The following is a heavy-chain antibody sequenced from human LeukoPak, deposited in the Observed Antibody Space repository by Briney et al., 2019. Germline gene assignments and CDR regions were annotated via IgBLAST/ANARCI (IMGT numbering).Heavy chain of an antibody. CDR3: AXVYCSGGSCLVDXFDI. D-gene: IGHD2-15*01. J-gene: IGHJ3*02. Sequence: ASVKVSCKVSGYTLTELSMHWVRQAPGKGLEWMGGFDPEDGETIYAQKFQGRVTMTEDTSTDTAYMELSSLRSEDTAVYYCAXVYCSGGSCLVDXFDIWGQGTMVTVSS. CDR1: GYTLTELS. CDR2: FDPEDGET. V-gene: IGHV1-24*01.